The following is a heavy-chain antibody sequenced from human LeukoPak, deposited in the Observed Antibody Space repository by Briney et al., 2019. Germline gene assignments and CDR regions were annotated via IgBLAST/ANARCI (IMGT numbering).Heavy chain of an antibody. Sequence: ASVKVSCKASGYTVTSYYVHWVRQAPGQGLEWMGIIHPSGGSTSYAQKFQGRVTMTRDTSTSTVYMELSSLRSEDTAVYYCARAHLHYGDSIHDLDYWGQGTLVTVSS. CDR3: ARAHLHYGDSIHDLDY. J-gene: IGHJ4*02. CDR1: GYTVTSYY. CDR2: IHPSGGST. D-gene: IGHD4-17*01. V-gene: IGHV1-46*01.